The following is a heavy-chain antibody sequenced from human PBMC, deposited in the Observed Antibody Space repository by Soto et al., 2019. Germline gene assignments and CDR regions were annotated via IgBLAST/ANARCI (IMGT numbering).Heavy chain of an antibody. D-gene: IGHD2-15*01. CDR1: GFSLNNYG. Sequence: QVQLVESGGGVVQPGTSLRLSCAASGFSLNNYGMNWVRQAPGKGLEWVAVISNNGSNSYYADSVRGRFTISRDNSKNPLHLQLNSLRPADTAVYYCATGRFCSGGSCPGYFFYYSGMNVWGQGTAVTVSS. V-gene: IGHV3-30*03. J-gene: IGHJ6*02. CDR2: ISNNGSNS. CDR3: ATGRFCSGGSCPGYFFYYSGMNV.